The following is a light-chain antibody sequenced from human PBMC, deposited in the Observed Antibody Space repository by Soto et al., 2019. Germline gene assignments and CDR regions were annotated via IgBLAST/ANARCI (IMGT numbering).Light chain of an antibody. CDR1: SSDVGGYNY. Sequence: QSVLTQPPPASGSPGQSVAISCTGTSSDVGGYNYVSWYQRHPGKAPKLMIYEVNKRPSGVPDRFSGSKSGNTASLTVSGLQAEDEADYYCSSYAGSSNVFGTGTKVTVL. CDR3: SSYAGSSNV. J-gene: IGLJ1*01. CDR2: EVN. V-gene: IGLV2-8*01.